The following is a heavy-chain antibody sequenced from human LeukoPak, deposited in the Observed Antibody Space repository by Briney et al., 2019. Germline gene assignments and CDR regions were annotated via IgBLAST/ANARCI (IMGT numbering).Heavy chain of an antibody. CDR3: ARVGITIFGVVIINTGWFDP. D-gene: IGHD3-3*01. V-gene: IGHV1-69*05. Sequence: SVKVSCKASGGTFSSYAISWVRQAPGQGLEWMGRIIPIFGTANYAQKFQGRVTITTDESTSTAYMELSSLRSEDTAVYYCARVGITIFGVVIINTGWFDPWGQGTLVTVSS. CDR2: IIPIFGTA. CDR1: GGTFSSYA. J-gene: IGHJ5*02.